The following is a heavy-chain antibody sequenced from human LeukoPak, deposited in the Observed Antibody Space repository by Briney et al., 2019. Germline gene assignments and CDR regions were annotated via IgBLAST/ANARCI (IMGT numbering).Heavy chain of an antibody. CDR1: GGFISSGSYY. J-gene: IGHJ4*02. Sequence: SETLSLTCTVSGGFISSGSYYWGWIRQPPGKGLEWIGSIYYSGSTYYNPSLKSRVTISVDTSKNQFSLKLSSVTAADTAVYYCARHFWAARTFDYWGQGTLVTVSS. CDR2: IYYSGST. V-gene: IGHV4-39*01. CDR3: ARHFWAARTFDY. D-gene: IGHD6-6*01.